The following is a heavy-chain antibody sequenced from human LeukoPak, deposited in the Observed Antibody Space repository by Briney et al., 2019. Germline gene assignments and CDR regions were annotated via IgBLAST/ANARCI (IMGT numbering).Heavy chain of an antibody. CDR2: TYVGGNT. J-gene: IGHJ4*02. V-gene: IGHV3-66*01. CDR1: GFTISNTY. CDR3: ARDLNV. Sequence: GGSLRLSCAASGFTISNTYISWVRQAPGKGPEWVSVTYVGGNTDSADFVKDRFTISTDDSKNTLYLHMNNLKAEDTAVYHCARDLNVWGQGTLVTVSS.